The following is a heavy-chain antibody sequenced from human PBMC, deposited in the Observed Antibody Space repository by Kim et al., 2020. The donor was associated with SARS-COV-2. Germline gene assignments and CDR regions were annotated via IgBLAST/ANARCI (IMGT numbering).Heavy chain of an antibody. V-gene: IGHV4-34*01. CDR2: INHSGST. D-gene: IGHD4-17*01. CDR3: ARVSPTDGDFFDY. CDR1: GGSFSGYY. J-gene: IGHJ4*02. Sequence: SETLSLTCAVYGGSFSGYYWSWIRQPPGKGLEWIGEINHSGSTNYNPSLKSRVTISVDTSKNQFSLKLSSVTAADTAVYYCARVSPTDGDFFDYWGQGTL.